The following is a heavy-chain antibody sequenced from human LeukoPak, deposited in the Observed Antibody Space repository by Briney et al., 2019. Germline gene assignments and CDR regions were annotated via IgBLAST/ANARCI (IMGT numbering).Heavy chain of an antibody. J-gene: IGHJ3*02. CDR1: GFTIDDYA. CDR3: AKGGVLRYFDWSEDAFDI. D-gene: IGHD3-9*01. CDR2: ISWNSGSI. V-gene: IGHV3-9*01. Sequence: SLRLSCAASGFTIDDYALHWVRQAPGKGLEWVSGISWNSGSIGYSDSVKRRCTISRDNTKNSQYLQMNSLRAEDTALYYCAKGGVLRYFDWSEDAFDIWGQGTMVTVSS.